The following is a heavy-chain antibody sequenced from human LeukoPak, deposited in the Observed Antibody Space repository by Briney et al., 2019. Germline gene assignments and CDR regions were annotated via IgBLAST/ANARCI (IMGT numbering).Heavy chain of an antibody. V-gene: IGHV3-23*01. CDR2: LSGSGGDT. CDR3: AKLRGSAWFPDC. CDR1: GFTFSSYA. J-gene: IGHJ4*02. D-gene: IGHD6-19*01. Sequence: QAGESLRLSCVASGFTFSSYAMTWVRQAPGKGLKWVSALSGSGGDTYYTDSVKGRFTISRDNSKNTLYLQMNSLRAEDTAVYYCAKLRGSAWFPDCWGQGTLVTVSS.